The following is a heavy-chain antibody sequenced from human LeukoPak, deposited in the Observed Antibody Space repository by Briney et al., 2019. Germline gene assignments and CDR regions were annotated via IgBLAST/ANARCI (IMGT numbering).Heavy chain of an antibody. CDR1: GFTFTIYA. J-gene: IGHJ4*02. CDR2: ISYDGTNK. V-gene: IGHV3-30-3*01. CDR3: VKDGGNWNYDY. Sequence: GGSLRLSCAASGFTFTIYAMHWVRQAPGKGLEWVALISYDGTNKYYADSVKGRFSISRDNSKNTLYLQMNSLRPEDTAVYYCVKDGGNWNYDYWGQGTLVSVSS. D-gene: IGHD1-7*01.